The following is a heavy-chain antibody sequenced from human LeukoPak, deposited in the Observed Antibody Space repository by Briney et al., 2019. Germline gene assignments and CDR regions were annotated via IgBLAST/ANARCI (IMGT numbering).Heavy chain of an antibody. J-gene: IGHJ4*02. CDR3: ARGARAAAGTRLRGFDY. CDR2: TNPSGGST. CDR1: GYTFTSYY. Sequence: ASVKVSCKASGYTFTSYYMHWVRQAPGQGLEWMGITNPSGGSTSYAQKFQGRVTMTRDMSTSTVYMELSSLRSEDTAVYYCARGARAAAGTRLRGFDYWGQGTLVTVSS. V-gene: IGHV1-46*01. D-gene: IGHD6-13*01.